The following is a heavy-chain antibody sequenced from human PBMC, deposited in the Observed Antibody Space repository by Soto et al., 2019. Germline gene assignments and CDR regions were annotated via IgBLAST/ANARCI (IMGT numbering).Heavy chain of an antibody. CDR1: GYTFTSYG. Sequence: ASVKVSCKASGYTFTSYGISWVRQAPGQGLEWMGWISAYNGNTNYAQKLQGRVTMTTDTSTSTAYMELRSLRSDDTAVYYCARGPTSRGYSGYDYVQWFLHWGQGTLVTVSS. V-gene: IGHV1-18*01. CDR3: ARGPTSRGYSGYDYVQWFLH. D-gene: IGHD5-12*01. CDR2: ISAYNGNT. J-gene: IGHJ4*02.